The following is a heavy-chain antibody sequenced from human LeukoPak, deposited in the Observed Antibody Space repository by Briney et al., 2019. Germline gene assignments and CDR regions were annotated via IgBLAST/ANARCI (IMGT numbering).Heavy chain of an antibody. J-gene: IGHJ4*02. CDR3: ARELRYRDPDTVLDY. V-gene: IGHV3-53*04. D-gene: IGHD4-17*01. Sequence: GGSLRLSCAASGFTVSSNYMSWVRQAPGKGLEWVSVMYTGGRTDFVESVKGRFTISRHNSKNTLYLQMNRLRVEDTAVYYCARELRYRDPDTVLDYWGQGTLVTVSS. CDR1: GFTVSSNY. CDR2: MYTGGRT.